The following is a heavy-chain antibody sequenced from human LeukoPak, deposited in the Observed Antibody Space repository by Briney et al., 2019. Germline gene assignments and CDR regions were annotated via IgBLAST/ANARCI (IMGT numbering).Heavy chain of an antibody. D-gene: IGHD3-22*01. J-gene: IGHJ4*02. Sequence: PGGSLRLSCAASGFTVSSNYMSWVRQAPGKGLEWVSVIYSGGSTYYADSVKGRFTISRDNSKNTLYLQMNSLRAEDTAVYYCARDRGPDSSGYYFGYWGQGTLVTVSS. CDR2: IYSGGST. CDR1: GFTVSSNY. V-gene: IGHV3-66*01. CDR3: ARDRGPDSSGYYFGY.